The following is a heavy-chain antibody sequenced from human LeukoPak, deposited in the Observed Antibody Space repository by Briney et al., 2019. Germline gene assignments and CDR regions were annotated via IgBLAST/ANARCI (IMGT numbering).Heavy chain of an antibody. CDR3: ARGGSGSS. J-gene: IGHJ5*02. CDR2: ISSSSSYI. Sequence: KPGGSLRLSCAASGFTFSSYSMNWVRQAPGKGLEWVSSISSSSSYIYYADSVKGRFTISRDNAKNSLSLQMSTLRVEDTAVYYCARGGSGSSWGQGTLVTVSS. CDR1: GFTFSSYS. D-gene: IGHD3-10*01. V-gene: IGHV3-21*04.